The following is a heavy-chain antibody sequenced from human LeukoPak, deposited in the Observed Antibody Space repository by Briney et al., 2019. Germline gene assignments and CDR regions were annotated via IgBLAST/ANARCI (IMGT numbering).Heavy chain of an antibody. D-gene: IGHD2-2*01. Sequence: ASVKVSCKASGYTFTSYGISWVRQAPGQGLEWMGWISAYNGNTNYAQKLQGRVTMTTDTSTSTAYMELRSLRSDDTAVYYCAREPNPYCSSTSCYRNWFDPWGQGTLVTVSS. CDR3: AREPNPYCSSTSCYRNWFDP. J-gene: IGHJ5*02. CDR2: ISAYNGNT. V-gene: IGHV1-18*01. CDR1: GYTFTSYG.